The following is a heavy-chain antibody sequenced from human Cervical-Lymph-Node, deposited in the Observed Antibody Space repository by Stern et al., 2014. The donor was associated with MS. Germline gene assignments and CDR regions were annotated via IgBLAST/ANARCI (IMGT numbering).Heavy chain of an antibody. CDR2: ISSNGGST. CDR3: ARGTTMVSFYYGMDV. J-gene: IGHJ6*02. V-gene: IGHV3-64*01. D-gene: IGHD5-18*01. Sequence: DQLVQSGGGLVQPGGSLRLSCVASGFTFSDYAMYWVRQAPGKGLEHISSISSNGGSTYYANSVRGRFTISRDKSKNTLYLQMGSLRAEDMALYYCARGTTMVSFYYGMDVWGQGTTVIVSS. CDR1: GFTFSDYA.